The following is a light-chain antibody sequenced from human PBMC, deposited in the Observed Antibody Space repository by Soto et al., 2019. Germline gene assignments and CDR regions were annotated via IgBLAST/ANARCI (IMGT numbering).Light chain of an antibody. V-gene: IGKV3-11*01. J-gene: IGKJ4*01. CDR3: QQRSDWPLT. CDR1: QSISSY. CDR2: DAS. Sequence: EIVLTQFPATLSLSPGERATLSCRASQSISSYLVWFQQKPGQAPRLLIYDASSRATGVPARFSGGGSGTDFTLTISSLEPEDFAVYYCQQRSDWPLTFGGGTKVEIK.